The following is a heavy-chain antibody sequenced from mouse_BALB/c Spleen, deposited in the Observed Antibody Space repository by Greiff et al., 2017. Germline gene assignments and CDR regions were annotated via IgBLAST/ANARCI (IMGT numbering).Heavy chain of an antibody. Sequence: EVQLQQSGAELVKPGASVKLSCTASGFNIKDTYMHWVKQRPEQGLEWIGRIDPANGNTKYDPKFQGKATITADTSSNTAYLQLSSLTSEDTAVYYCASIYDGYYAAMDYWGQGTSVTVSS. J-gene: IGHJ4*01. V-gene: IGHV14-3*02. CDR1: GFNIKDTY. CDR3: ASIYDGYYAAMDY. CDR2: IDPANGNT. D-gene: IGHD2-3*01.